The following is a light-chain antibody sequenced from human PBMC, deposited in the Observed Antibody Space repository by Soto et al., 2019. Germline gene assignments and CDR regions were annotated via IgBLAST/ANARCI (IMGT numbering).Light chain of an antibody. CDR1: SSDVGGYNF. Sequence: QSALTQPASVSGSPGQSITISCTGTSSDVGGYNFVSWYQQQPGKAPKLMIYEVTSRPSGVSNRFSGSKSGNTASLTISGLQAEDEADYYCNSYTTSSTLVFGTGTKLTVL. CDR2: EVT. CDR3: NSYTTSSTLV. J-gene: IGLJ1*01. V-gene: IGLV2-14*03.